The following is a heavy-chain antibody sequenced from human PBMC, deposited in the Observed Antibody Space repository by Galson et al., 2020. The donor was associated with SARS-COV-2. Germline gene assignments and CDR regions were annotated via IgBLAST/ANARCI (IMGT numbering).Heavy chain of an antibody. Sequence: ASVKVSCKASGYTFTSYGISWVRQAPGQGLEWMGWISAYNGNTNYAQKLQGRVTMTTDTSTSTAYMELRSLRSDDTAVYYCARNLNIASKYQLPAGYMDVWGKGTTVTVSS. J-gene: IGHJ6*03. D-gene: IGHD2-2*01. CDR3: ARNLNIASKYQLPAGYMDV. V-gene: IGHV1-18*01. CDR1: GYTFTSYG. CDR2: ISAYNGNT.